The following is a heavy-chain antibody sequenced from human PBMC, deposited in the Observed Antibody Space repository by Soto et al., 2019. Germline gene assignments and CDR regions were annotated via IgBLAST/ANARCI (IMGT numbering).Heavy chain of an antibody. V-gene: IGHV1-3*01. CDR2: INAANGAT. D-gene: IGHD3-3*01. CDR1: GYTFTNYA. Sequence: ASVKVSCKASGYTFTNYAIHWVRQAPGQRLEWMGWINAANGATRYSQNFQGRVTITSDTSATTAYLELSTLRFEDTAVYYCARDISSGYSKYDSWGQGTMVTVSS. J-gene: IGHJ4*02. CDR3: ARDISSGYSKYDS.